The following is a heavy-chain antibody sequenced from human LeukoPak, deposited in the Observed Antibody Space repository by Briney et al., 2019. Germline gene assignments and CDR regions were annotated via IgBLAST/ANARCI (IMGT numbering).Heavy chain of an antibody. CDR1: GFTFSSYW. V-gene: IGHV3-7*01. J-gene: IGHJ6*03. CDR2: IKQDGSEK. CDR3: ARDFPYDFWSGSRMDV. D-gene: IGHD3-3*01. Sequence: GGSLRLSCAASGFTFSSYWMSWVRQAPGKGLEWVANIKQDGSEKYYVDSVKGRFTISRDNAKNSLYLQMNSLRAEDTAVYYCARDFPYDFWSGSRMDVWGKGTTVTVSS.